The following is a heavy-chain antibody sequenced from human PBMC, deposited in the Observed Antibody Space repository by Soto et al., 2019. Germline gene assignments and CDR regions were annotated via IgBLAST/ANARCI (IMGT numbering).Heavy chain of an antibody. J-gene: IGHJ4*02. CDR2: INAGNGNT. D-gene: IGHD6-19*01. CDR3: ARDGYSSGWILDYFDY. V-gene: IGHV1-3*01. Sequence: GASVKVSFKASGYTFTSYAMHWVRQSPGQRLEWMGWINAGNGNTKYSQKFQGRVTITRDTSASTAYMELSSLRSEDTAVYYCARDGYSSGWILDYFDYWGQGTLVTVSS. CDR1: GYTFTSYA.